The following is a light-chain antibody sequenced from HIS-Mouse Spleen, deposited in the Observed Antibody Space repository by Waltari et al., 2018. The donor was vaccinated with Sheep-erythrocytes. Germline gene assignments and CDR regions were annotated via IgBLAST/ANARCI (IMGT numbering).Light chain of an antibody. CDR2: QDS. Sequence: SYELTQPPSVSVSPGQTASITCSGDKLGDKYACWYQQKPGQSPVLVIYQDSKRPSGIPGRVSGSNSGNTVTLTISGTQAMDEADYYCQAWDSSTAVFGGGTKLTVL. V-gene: IGLV3-1*01. CDR3: QAWDSSTAV. CDR1: KLGDKY. J-gene: IGLJ2*01.